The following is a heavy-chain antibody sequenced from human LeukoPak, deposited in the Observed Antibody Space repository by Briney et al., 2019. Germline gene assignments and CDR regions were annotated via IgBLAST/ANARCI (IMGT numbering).Heavy chain of an antibody. J-gene: IGHJ4*02. D-gene: IGHD4-23*01. CDR2: ITSDTST. Sequence: PGGSLRLSCAASGFTFREYTMHWVRQAPGKGLEWVSLITSDTSTFYADSVRGRFIITRDNSKNSLYLQMNSLRTEDTALYYCTKGDYGGNSDYWGQGTLVTVSS. CDR3: TKGDYGGNSDY. V-gene: IGHV3-43*01. CDR1: GFTFREYT.